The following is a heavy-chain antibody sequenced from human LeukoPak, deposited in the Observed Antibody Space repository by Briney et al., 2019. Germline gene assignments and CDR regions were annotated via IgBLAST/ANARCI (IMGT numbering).Heavy chain of an antibody. V-gene: IGHV3-9*01. D-gene: IGHD6-13*01. J-gene: IGHJ4*02. Sequence: PGGSLRLSCAASGFTFSSYAMSWVRQAPGKGLEWVSGISWNSGSIGYADSVKGRFTISRDNAKNSLYLQMNSLRAEDTALCYCAKVSYSSSYWGQGTLVTVSS. CDR1: GFTFSSYA. CDR3: AKVSYSSSY. CDR2: ISWNSGSI.